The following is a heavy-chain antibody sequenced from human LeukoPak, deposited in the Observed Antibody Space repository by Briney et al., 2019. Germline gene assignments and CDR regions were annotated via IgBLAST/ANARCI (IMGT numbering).Heavy chain of an antibody. CDR2: IYYSGST. CDR1: GGSISSRSYY. V-gene: IGHV4-39*07. D-gene: IGHD2-2*01. J-gene: IGHJ5*02. CDR3: ASRGGCGGTSCYNWFDP. Sequence: SETLSLTCTVSGGSISSRSYYWGWIRQPPGKGLEWIGSIYYSGSTYYNPSLKSRVTISVGTSKNQFSLKLSPVTAADTAVYYCASRGGCGGTSCYNWFDPWGQGTLVTVSS.